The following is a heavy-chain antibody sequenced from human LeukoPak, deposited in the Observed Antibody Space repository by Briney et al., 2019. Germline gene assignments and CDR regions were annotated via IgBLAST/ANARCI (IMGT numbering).Heavy chain of an antibody. Sequence: SETLSLTCTVSDGSISRYYWSWIRQPPGKGLEWIGYFYSGSTNYNPSLKGRVAISVDTSKSQFSLKLSSVTAADTAVYYCARHPVYYDSSGQFDYWGQGTLVTVSS. D-gene: IGHD3-22*01. CDR2: FYSGST. CDR1: DGSISRYY. J-gene: IGHJ4*02. V-gene: IGHV4-59*08. CDR3: ARHPVYYDSSGQFDY.